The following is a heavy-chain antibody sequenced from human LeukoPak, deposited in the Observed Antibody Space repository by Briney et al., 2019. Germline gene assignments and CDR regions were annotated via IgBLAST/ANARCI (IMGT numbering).Heavy chain of an antibody. V-gene: IGHV3-30*03. CDR3: TVNMATSFDY. D-gene: IGHD5-24*01. CDR2: ISYDGSNK. J-gene: IGHJ4*02. CDR1: GFTFSSYG. Sequence: GGSLRLSCAASGFTFSSYGMHWVRQAPGKGLEWVAVISYDGSNKYYANSVKGRFTISRDNSKNTLYLQMNSLRAEDTAVYYCTVNMATSFDYWSQGTLVTVSS.